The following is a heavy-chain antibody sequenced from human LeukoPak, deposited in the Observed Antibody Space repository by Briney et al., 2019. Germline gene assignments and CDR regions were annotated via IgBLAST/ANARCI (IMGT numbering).Heavy chain of an antibody. Sequence: GGSLRLSCAASGFTFDDYIMHWVRQAPGKGLEWVSGISWNSGSIGYADSVKGRFTISRDNAKNSLYLQMNSLRAEDMALYYCAKDRRHYYDSSGYSYFDYWGQGTLVTVSS. CDR3: AKDRRHYYDSSGYSYFDY. CDR2: ISWNSGSI. V-gene: IGHV3-9*03. CDR1: GFTFDDYI. D-gene: IGHD3-22*01. J-gene: IGHJ4*02.